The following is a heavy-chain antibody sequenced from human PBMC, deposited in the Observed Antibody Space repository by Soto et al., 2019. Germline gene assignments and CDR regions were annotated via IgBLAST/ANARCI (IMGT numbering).Heavy chain of an antibody. CDR1: GYTFSDYY. CDR3: ARGGEFCSTGSCNSSLGDAFDV. Sequence: QVQLVQSGAEGKKPGASMKVSCKASGYTFSDYYMHWVRQAPGQGLECMGWISPNNGATNYAQKFQDRVTMTRDASITTAYMELSRLRSDDTAVYYCARGGEFCSTGSCNSSLGDAFDVWGQGTTVTVSS. D-gene: IGHD2-15*01. J-gene: IGHJ3*01. V-gene: IGHV1-2*02. CDR2: ISPNNGAT.